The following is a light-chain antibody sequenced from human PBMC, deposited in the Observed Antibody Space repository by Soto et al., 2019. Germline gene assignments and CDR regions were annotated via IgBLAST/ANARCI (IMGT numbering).Light chain of an antibody. J-gene: IGKJ4*01. CDR1: QSVSSN. CDR3: QQYNNWPLT. Sequence: EIVMTQSPATLSVSPGERPTLSCRASQSVSSNLAWYQQKPGQPPRLLIYGASTRATGIPARFSGSGSGTEFTLTISSLQSEDFAVYYCQQYNNWPLTFGGGTKVELK. V-gene: IGKV3-15*01. CDR2: GAS.